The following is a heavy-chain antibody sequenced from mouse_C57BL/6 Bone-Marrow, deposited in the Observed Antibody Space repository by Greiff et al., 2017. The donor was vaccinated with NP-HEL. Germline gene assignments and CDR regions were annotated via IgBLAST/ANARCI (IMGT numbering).Heavy chain of an antibody. CDR3: ARGDAMDY. Sequence: VQLQQPGAELVMPGASVKLSCKASGYTFTSYWMHWVKQRPGQGLEWIGEIDPSDSYTYYNQKFKGKSTLTVDKSSSTAYMQLSSLTAEDSAVYYCARGDAMDYWGQGTSVTVSS. J-gene: IGHJ4*01. CDR2: IDPSDSYT. CDR1: GYTFTSYW. V-gene: IGHV1-69*01.